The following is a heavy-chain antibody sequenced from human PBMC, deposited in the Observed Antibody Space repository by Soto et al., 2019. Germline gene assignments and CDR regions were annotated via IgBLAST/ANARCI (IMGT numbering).Heavy chain of an antibody. CDR3: ARDGATMVRGGNGMDV. CDR1: GGSISSGGYY. D-gene: IGHD3-10*01. J-gene: IGHJ6*02. CDR2: IYYSGST. V-gene: IGHV4-31*03. Sequence: NPSETLSLTCTVSGGSISSGGYYWSWIRQHPGKGLEWIGYIYYSGSTYYNPSLKSRVTISVDTSKNQFSLKLSSVTAADTAVYYCARDGATMVRGGNGMDVWGQGTTVTVSS.